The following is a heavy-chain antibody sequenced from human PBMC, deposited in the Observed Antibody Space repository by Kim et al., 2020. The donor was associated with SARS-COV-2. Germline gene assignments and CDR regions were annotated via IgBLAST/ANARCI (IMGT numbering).Heavy chain of an antibody. CDR1: GYTFTSYG. CDR2: ISAYNGNT. Sequence: ASVKVSCKASGYTFTSYGISWVRQAPGQGLEWMGWISAYNGNTNYAQKLQGRVTMTTDTSTSTAYMELRRLRSDDTAVYYCARTFYGMEWDYGSGSYDYWGQGTLVTVSS. V-gene: IGHV1-18*01. J-gene: IGHJ4*02. D-gene: IGHD3-10*01. CDR3: ARTFYGMEWDYGSGSYDY.